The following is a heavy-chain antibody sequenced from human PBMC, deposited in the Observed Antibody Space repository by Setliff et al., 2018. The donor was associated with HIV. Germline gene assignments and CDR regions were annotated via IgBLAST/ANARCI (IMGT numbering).Heavy chain of an antibody. CDR2: MNPNSGNT. J-gene: IGHJ6*02. V-gene: IGHV1-8*02. CDR3: ARDAWVEFLEWTFYGMDV. D-gene: IGHD3-3*02. CDR1: GYTFSSYD. Sequence: GASVKVSCKASGYTFSSYDINWARQATGQGLEWMGWMNPNSGNTGYAQKFQGRVTMTEDTSTDTAYMELSSLRSDDTAVYYCARDAWVEFLEWTFYGMDVWGQGTTVTVS.